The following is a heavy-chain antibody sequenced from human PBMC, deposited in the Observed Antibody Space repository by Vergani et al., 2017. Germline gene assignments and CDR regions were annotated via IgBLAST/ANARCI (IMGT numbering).Heavy chain of an antibody. CDR2: IIPILGTA. CDR3: VSAKGWVDTAMVDY. CDR1: GGTFSSYA. Sequence: QVQLVQSGAEVKKPGSSVKVSCKASGGTFSSYAISWVRQAPGQGLEWMGRIIPILGTANYAQKFQGRVTITADDSTSTAYMELSSLRSEDTAVYYCVSAKGWVDTAMVDYWGQGTLVTVSS. J-gene: IGHJ4*02. D-gene: IGHD5-18*01. V-gene: IGHV1-69*11.